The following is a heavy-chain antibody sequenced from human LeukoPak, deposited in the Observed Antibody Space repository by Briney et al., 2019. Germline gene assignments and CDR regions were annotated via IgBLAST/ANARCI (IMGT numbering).Heavy chain of an antibody. CDR1: GFSFSSHW. Sequence: PGGSLRLSCAASGFSFSSHWMSWVRQAPGRGLEWVATIKPDGTQKYYVDSVKGRFTISRDNAKNSLYLQMNSLRAEDTAVYYCARGPATYNWYHFFDYWGQGTLVTVSS. D-gene: IGHD1-14*01. CDR3: ARGPATYNWYHFFDY. CDR2: IKPDGTQK. J-gene: IGHJ4*02. V-gene: IGHV3-7*04.